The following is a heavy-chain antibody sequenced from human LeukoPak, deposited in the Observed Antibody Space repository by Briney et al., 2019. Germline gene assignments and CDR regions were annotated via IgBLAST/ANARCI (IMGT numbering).Heavy chain of an antibody. V-gene: IGHV3-21*01. CDR2: ISGSSSYI. Sequence: GGSLRLSCAASGFTFSSYSMNWVRQAPGKGLEWVSSISGSSSYIYYADSVKGRFTISRDNAKNSLYLQMNSLRAEDTAVYYCARDSIAVAGDFDYWGQGTLVTVSS. CDR3: ARDSIAVAGDFDY. D-gene: IGHD6-19*01. CDR1: GFTFSSYS. J-gene: IGHJ4*02.